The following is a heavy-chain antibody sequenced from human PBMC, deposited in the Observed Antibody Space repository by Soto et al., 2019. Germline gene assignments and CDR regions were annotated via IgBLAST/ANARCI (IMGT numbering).Heavy chain of an antibody. V-gene: IGHV3-30-3*01. CDR3: ARDGQNGVNSIDY. J-gene: IGHJ4*02. D-gene: IGHD1-1*01. CDR1: GFTFSSYA. Sequence: GSLRLSCAASGFTFSSYAMHWVRQAPGKGLEWVAVISYDGSNKYYADSVKGRFTISRDNSKNTLYLQMNSLRAEDTAVYYCARDGQNGVNSIDYWGQGTLVTV. CDR2: ISYDGSNK.